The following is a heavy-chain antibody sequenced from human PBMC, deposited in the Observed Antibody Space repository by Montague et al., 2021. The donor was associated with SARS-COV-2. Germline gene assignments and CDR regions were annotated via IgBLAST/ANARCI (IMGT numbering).Heavy chain of an antibody. CDR1: GGSIVINSYY. Sequence: SETLSLTCTVSGGSIVINSYYWAWIRQPPGKGLDWIGSVYYNGSTWYSSSLKSRVTISVDTSRNHFSLGLTSMAAADTAIYYCARHAHNGGFDYWGQGTLVTVSS. J-gene: IGHJ4*02. CDR2: VYYNGST. V-gene: IGHV4-39*01. CDR3: ARHAHNGGFDY. D-gene: IGHD2-8*01.